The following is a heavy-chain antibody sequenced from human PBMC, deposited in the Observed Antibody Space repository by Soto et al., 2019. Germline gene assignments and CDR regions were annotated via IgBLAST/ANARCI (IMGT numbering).Heavy chain of an antibody. Sequence: SETLSLTCAVSGGSFNDYYWTWIRQSPGKGLAWIGEINHSGRTNYNPSLESRVTISVDTSKNQFSLYITSVTAADTAVYYCASGRRSNMFRGLDPWGQGTQVTVSS. CDR3: ASGRRSNMFRGLDP. CDR1: GGSFNDYY. J-gene: IGHJ5*02. V-gene: IGHV4-34*01. D-gene: IGHD3-10*01. CDR2: INHSGRT.